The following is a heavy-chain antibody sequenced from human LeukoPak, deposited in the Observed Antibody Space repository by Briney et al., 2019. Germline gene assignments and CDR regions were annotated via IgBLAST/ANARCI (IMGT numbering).Heavy chain of an antibody. D-gene: IGHD2-2*01. CDR2: FDPEDGET. J-gene: IGHJ5*02. CDR3: ATQSGRIVVVPAAIWFDP. Sequence: ASVKVSCKVSGYTLTELSMHWVRQAPGKGLEWMGGFDPEDGETIYAQKFQGRVTMTEDTSTDTAYMELSSLRSEDTAVYYCATQSGRIVVVPAAIWFDPWGQGTLVTVSS. V-gene: IGHV1-24*01. CDR1: GYTLTELS.